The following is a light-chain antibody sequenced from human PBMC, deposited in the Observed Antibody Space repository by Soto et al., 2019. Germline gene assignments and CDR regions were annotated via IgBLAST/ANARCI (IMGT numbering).Light chain of an antibody. CDR3: QHFFSPPFP. CDR2: WAS. CDR1: LNIYFKSNNRNY. Sequence: DIVMAQSPDSLRVSPGERATISCTSSLNIYFKSNNRNYLAWYQQKSGQPPKLLIYWASTRESGVPDRFSGSGSGTYFTLTISSLQAEDAAVYYCQHFFSPPFPFGQGTKLEIK. J-gene: IGKJ2*01. V-gene: IGKV4-1*01.